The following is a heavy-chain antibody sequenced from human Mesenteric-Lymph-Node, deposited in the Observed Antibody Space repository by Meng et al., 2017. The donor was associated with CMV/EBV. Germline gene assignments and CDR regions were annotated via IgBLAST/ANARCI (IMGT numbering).Heavy chain of an antibody. CDR1: GFTFSSYS. V-gene: IGHV3-7*03. J-gene: IGHJ2*01. Sequence: GGSLRLSCAASGFTFSSYSMNWVRQAPGKGLEWVANIKQDGSEKYYVDSVKGRFTISRDNAKNSLYLQMNTLRAEDSALYYCAKNQYHLTLSYYIDIWGRGTLVTVSS. CDR2: IKQDGSEK. D-gene: IGHD1-26*01. CDR3: AKNQYHLTLSYYIDI.